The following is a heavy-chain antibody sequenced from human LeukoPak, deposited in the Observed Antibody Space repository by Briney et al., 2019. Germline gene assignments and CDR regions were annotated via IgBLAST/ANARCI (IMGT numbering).Heavy chain of an antibody. J-gene: IGHJ3*02. CDR1: GFTFSSYA. Sequence: GGSLRLSCAASGFTFSSYAMSWVRQAPGKGLEWVSAISGSGGSTYYADSVKGRFTISRDNSKNTLYLQMNSLRAEDTAVYYCAKMNKPPLAPCGDYPDAFDIWGQGTMVTVSS. CDR2: ISGSGGST. CDR3: AKMNKPPLAPCGDYPDAFDI. D-gene: IGHD4-17*01. V-gene: IGHV3-23*01.